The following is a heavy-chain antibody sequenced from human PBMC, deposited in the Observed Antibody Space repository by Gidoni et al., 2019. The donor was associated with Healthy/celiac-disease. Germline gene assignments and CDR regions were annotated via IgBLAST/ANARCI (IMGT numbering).Heavy chain of an antibody. Sequence: EVQLVESGGGLVKPGGSLRLSCAASGFTFSNAWMSWVRQAPGKGLEWVGRIKSKTDGGTTDYAAPVKGRFTISRDDSKNTLYLQMNSLKTEDTAVYYCTTEDSGSYWEDYWGQGTLVTVSS. D-gene: IGHD1-26*01. CDR3: TTEDSGSYWEDY. V-gene: IGHV3-15*01. CDR2: IKSKTDGGTT. CDR1: GFTFSNAW. J-gene: IGHJ4*02.